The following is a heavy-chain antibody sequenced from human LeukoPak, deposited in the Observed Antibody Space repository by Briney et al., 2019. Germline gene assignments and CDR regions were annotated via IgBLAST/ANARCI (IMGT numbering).Heavy chain of an antibody. CDR2: IYYSGST. D-gene: IGHD3-10*01. Sequence: SETLSLTCTVSGGSISSYYWSWIRQPPGKGLEWIGYIYYSGSTNHNPSLKSRVTISVDTSKNQFSLKLGSVTAADTAVYYCARGHYYGSGRLMDVWGQGTTVTVSS. J-gene: IGHJ6*02. V-gene: IGHV4-59*01. CDR3: ARGHYYGSGRLMDV. CDR1: GGSISSYY.